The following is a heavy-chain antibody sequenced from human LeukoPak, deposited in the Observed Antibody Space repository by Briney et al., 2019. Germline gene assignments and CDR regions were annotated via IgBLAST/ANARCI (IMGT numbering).Heavy chain of an antibody. CDR3: ARGSAPNMVVATKGSGPYNTNWFDP. Sequence: SETLSLTCAVYGGSLSGYYWIWIRQPPGEGLEWIGEINHCGGTNYNPSLKSRVTISVDTSRNKSSLKLSPLTAADTAVYYCARGSAPNMVVATKGSGPYNTNWFDPWGQGTLVTVSS. CDR2: INHCGGT. J-gene: IGHJ5*02. D-gene: IGHD5-12*01. V-gene: IGHV4-34*01. CDR1: GGSLSGYY.